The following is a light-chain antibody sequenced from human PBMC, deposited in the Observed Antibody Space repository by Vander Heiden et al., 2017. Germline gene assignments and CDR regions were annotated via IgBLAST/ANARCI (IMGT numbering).Light chain of an antibody. CDR3: QQYYSYPLT. CDR2: AAS. V-gene: IGKV1-8*01. Sequence: AIRMTQSPSSFSASTGDRVTITCRASHGISSYLAWYQQKPGKAPKLLIYAASTLQSGVPSRFSGSGSGTDFTLTISCLQSEDFAIYYCQQYYSYPLTFGGGTKVEIK. J-gene: IGKJ4*01. CDR1: HGISSY.